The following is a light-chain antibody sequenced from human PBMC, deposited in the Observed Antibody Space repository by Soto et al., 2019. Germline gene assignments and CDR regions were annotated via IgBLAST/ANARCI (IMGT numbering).Light chain of an antibody. CDR2: DVF. V-gene: IGLV2-11*01. CDR3: CSYAAGDSFK. CDR1: SSDIGTFNY. Sequence: QSALTQPPSVSGAPGHSVTISCIVTSSDIGTFNYVSWHQQRPGKAPRLIIYDVFQRPSGVPDRFSASKSGITASLTISGLQAEDEADYYCCSYAAGDSFKFGGGTKVTVL. J-gene: IGLJ2*01.